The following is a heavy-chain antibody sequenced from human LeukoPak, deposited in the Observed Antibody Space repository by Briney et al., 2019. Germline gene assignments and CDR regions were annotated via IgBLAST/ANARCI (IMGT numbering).Heavy chain of an antibody. CDR3: ARAFALGGAMVTSYWFDP. CDR1: GYTFTGYY. V-gene: IGHV1-2*02. J-gene: IGHJ5*02. D-gene: IGHD5-18*01. CDR2: INPNSGGT. Sequence: ASVKVSCKASGYTFTGYYMHWVRQAPGQGLEWMGWINPNSGGTNYAQKFQGRVTMTRDTSISTAYMELSRLRSDDTAVYYCARAFALGGAMVTSYWFDPWGQGTLVTVSS.